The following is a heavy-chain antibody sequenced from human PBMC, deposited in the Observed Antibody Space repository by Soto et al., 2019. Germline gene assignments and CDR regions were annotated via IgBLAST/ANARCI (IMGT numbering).Heavy chain of an antibody. Sequence: EVQLVESGGTLVQPGGSLRLSCAASGFTFNTYWMHWVRQAPGKGLVWVSRINSDGTRTTYADSVKDRFTISRDNAKNTVYLQTNSLRAEDTAVYYCTTVATNSYNWLDPWGQGTLGTVSS. J-gene: IGHJ5*02. CDR1: GFTFNTYW. D-gene: IGHD5-12*01. CDR3: TTVATNSYNWLDP. CDR2: INSDGTRT. V-gene: IGHV3-74*01.